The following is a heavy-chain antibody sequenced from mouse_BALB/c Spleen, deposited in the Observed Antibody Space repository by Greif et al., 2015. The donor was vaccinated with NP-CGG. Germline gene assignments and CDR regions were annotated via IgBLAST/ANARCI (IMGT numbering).Heavy chain of an antibody. Sequence: EVKVVESGGGLVKPGGSLKLSCAASGFTFSSYAMSWVRQSPEKRLEWVAEISSGGSYTYYPDTVTGRFTISRDNAKNTLYLEMSSLRSEDTAMYYCARRKTARALYAMDYWGQGTSVTVSS. V-gene: IGHV5-9-4*01. CDR2: ISSGGSYT. D-gene: IGHD3-2*01. J-gene: IGHJ4*01. CDR1: GFTFSSYA. CDR3: ARRKTARALYAMDY.